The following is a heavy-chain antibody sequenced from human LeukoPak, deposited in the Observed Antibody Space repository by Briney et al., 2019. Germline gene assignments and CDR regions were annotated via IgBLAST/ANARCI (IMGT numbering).Heavy chain of an antibody. CDR3: ARDLRARGIVVVPAAIGGGFDP. D-gene: IGHD2-2*02. J-gene: IGHJ5*02. Sequence: GGSLRLSCAASGFTFSSYWMSWVRQAPGKGLEWVANIKQDGSEKYYVDSVKGRFTISRDNAKNSLYLQMNSLRAEDTAVYYCARDLRARGIVVVPAAIGGGFDPWGQGTLVTVSS. CDR1: GFTFSSYW. V-gene: IGHV3-7*01. CDR2: IKQDGSEK.